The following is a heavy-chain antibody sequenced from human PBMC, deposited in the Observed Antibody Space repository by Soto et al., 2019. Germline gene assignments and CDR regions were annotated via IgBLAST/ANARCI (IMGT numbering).Heavy chain of an antibody. V-gene: IGHV3-7*01. Sequence: GGSLRLSCAASGFTFSSYWMSWVRQAPGKGLEWVANIKQDGSEKYYVDSVKGRFTISRDNAKNSLYLQMNSLRAEDTAVYYCARDRYDILTGYYGGFHYYYYGMDVWGQGTTVTVSS. CDR1: GFTFSSYW. D-gene: IGHD3-9*01. CDR3: ARDRYDILTGYYGGFHYYYYGMDV. CDR2: IKQDGSEK. J-gene: IGHJ6*02.